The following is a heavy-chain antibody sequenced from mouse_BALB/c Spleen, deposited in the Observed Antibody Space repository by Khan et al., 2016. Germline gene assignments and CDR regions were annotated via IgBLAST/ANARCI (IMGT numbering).Heavy chain of an antibody. D-gene: IGHD1-1*01. CDR2: INTYSGES. V-gene: IGHV9-3-1*01. CDR3: ARYRYYYGSGRYFDV. CDR1: GYTFTNYG. Sequence: QIQLVQSGPELKKPGKTVKISCKASGYTFTNYGMNWVKQAPGKGLKWMGWINTYSGESTYADDFKGRFAFSLETSANTAYLQINNLKNEDTATXVCARYRYYYGSGRYFDVWGAGTTVTVAS. J-gene: IGHJ1*01.